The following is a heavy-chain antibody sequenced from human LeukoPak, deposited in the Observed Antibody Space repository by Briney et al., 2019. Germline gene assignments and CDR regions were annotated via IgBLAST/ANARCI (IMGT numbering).Heavy chain of an antibody. CDR3: ATETNGRHYDY. CDR1: GFTFSRYG. J-gene: IGHJ4*02. D-gene: IGHD1-14*01. V-gene: IGHV3-21*06. CDR2: IGPTGSDR. Sequence: GGSLRLSCAVSGFTFSRYGMHWVRQAPGKGLEWVASIGPTGSDRYHADSIKGRFTISRDNANNFLYLQMNSLRAEDTAVYYCATETNGRHYDYWGQGTLLTVSS.